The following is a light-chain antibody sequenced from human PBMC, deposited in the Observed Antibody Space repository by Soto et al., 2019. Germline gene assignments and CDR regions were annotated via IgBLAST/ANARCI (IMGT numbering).Light chain of an antibody. V-gene: IGLV2-14*01. Sequence: QSALTQPASVSGSPGQPITISCTGASSDIGGYNSVSWYQQHPGKAPKLVIYDVYNRPSGISNRFSGSKSGYTASLTISGLQAEDEADYYCSSYTSTSTVIFGGGTKLTVL. J-gene: IGLJ2*01. CDR3: SSYTSTSTVI. CDR1: SSDIGGYNS. CDR2: DVY.